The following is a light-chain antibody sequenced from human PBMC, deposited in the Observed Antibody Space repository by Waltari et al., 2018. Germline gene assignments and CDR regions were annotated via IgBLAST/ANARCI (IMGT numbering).Light chain of an antibody. J-gene: IGKJ1*01. CDR2: DAS. V-gene: IGKV3D-15*01. CDR3: QQYHNWPPWT. Sequence: EIVMTQSPATLSVSPGGGATLSCRASQSVTTKLAWYQLKPGQAPRLLIYDASSRATGSPARFSGSGFGTEFTLTISSLQSEDFAVYYCQQYHNWPPWTFGRGTKVEIK. CDR1: QSVTTK.